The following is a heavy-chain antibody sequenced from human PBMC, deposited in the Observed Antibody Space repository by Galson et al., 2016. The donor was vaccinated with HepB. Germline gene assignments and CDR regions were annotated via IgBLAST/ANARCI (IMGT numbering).Heavy chain of an antibody. CDR1: GFTFSSYA. Sequence: SLRLSCAASGFTFSSYAMSWVRQAPGKGLNWASSISGSVGSTYYADSVKGRFTIPRDNSKNTLYLQINSLRAEDTAIYYCAKDLYDYYDTSGYGLGGNAFDIWGQGTMVTVSS. CDR3: AKDLYDYYDTSGYGLGGNAFDI. J-gene: IGHJ3*02. V-gene: IGHV3-23*01. D-gene: IGHD3-22*01. CDR2: ISGSVGST.